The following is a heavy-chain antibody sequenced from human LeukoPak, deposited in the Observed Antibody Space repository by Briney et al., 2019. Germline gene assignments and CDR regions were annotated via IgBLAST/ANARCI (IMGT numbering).Heavy chain of an antibody. V-gene: IGHV3-48*01. D-gene: IGHD5-18*01. J-gene: IGHJ4*02. CDR2: ISSSSTI. CDR1: GFTFSSYN. CDR3: ATDRPGYSYGPDC. Sequence: GGSLRLSCAASGFTFSSYNMNWVRQAPGKGLEWVSYISSSSTIYYADSVKGRFTISRDNAKNSLYLQMNSLRAEDTAVYYCATDRPGYSYGPDCWGQGTLVTVSS.